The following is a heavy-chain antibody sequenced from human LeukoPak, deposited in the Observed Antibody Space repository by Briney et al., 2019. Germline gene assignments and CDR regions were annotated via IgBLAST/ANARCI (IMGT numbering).Heavy chain of an antibody. V-gene: IGHV1-2*02. CDR3: ASGKPYSSSWSAFDY. Sequence: ASVKVSCKASGYTFTGYYMHWVRQAPGQGLEWMGWINPNSGGTNYAQKFQGRVTMTRDTSISTAYMELSRLRSDDTAVYYCASGKPYSSSWSAFDYWGQGTLVTVSS. D-gene: IGHD6-13*01. J-gene: IGHJ4*02. CDR1: GYTFTGYY. CDR2: INPNSGGT.